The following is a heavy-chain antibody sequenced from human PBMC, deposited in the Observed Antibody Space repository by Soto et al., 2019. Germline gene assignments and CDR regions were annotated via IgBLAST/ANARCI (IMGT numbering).Heavy chain of an antibody. CDR3: ERQAGTTYFHYGMDV. CDR2: IDPSDSYT. D-gene: IGHD1-7*01. CDR1: GYSFTKYW. V-gene: IGHV5-10-1*01. J-gene: IGHJ6*02. Sequence: GASLKISCKGSGYSFTKYWISWVRQMPGKGLEWMGKIDPSDSYTTYSPSFPGHVTISADKSISSAYLQWSKLKASDTAMYYCERQAGTTYFHYGMDVWGQGTTVTVSS.